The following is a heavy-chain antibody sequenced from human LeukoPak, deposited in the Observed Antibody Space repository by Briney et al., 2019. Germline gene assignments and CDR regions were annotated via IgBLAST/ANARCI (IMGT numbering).Heavy chain of an antibody. V-gene: IGHV1-2*02. CDR1: GYTFTGYY. D-gene: IGHD3-9*01. CDR3: ARDRSKYYDILTGYVN. J-gene: IGHJ4*02. Sequence: VASVTVSCKASGYTFTGYYMHWVRQAPGQGLEWMGWINPNSGGTNYAQKFQGRVTMTRDTSISTAYMELSRLRSDDTAVYYCARDRSKYYDILTGYVNWGQGTLVTVSS. CDR2: INPNSGGT.